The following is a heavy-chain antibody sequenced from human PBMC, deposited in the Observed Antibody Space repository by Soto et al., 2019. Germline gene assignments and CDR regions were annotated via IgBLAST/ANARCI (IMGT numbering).Heavy chain of an antibody. CDR3: ARSFAGSRGGLSYYYGMDV. D-gene: IGHD2-15*01. J-gene: IGHJ6*02. CDR2: IIPIFGTA. Sequence: SVQVSCKASGGTFISCAISWVGQAAGRGLAWVGGIIPIFGTANYAQKSQGRVTITADESTSTAYMELSSLRSEDTAVYYCARSFAGSRGGLSYYYGMDVWGQGTTVTVSS. CDR1: GGTFISCA. V-gene: IGHV1-69*13.